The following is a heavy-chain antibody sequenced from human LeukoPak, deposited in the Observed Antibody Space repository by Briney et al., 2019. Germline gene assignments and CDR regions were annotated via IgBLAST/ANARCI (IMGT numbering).Heavy chain of an antibody. CDR1: GFTFSSYA. J-gene: IGHJ4*02. CDR2: ISGSGSST. CDR3: EKDQQRYCSGGSCLNSFDY. V-gene: IGHV3-23*01. Sequence: AGGSLRLSCAASGFTFSSYAMSWVRQAPGKGLEWVSAISGSGSSTYYADSVKGRFTISRDNSKDTLYLQMNSLRAEDTAVYYCEKDQQRYCSGGSCLNSFDYWGQGTLVTVSS. D-gene: IGHD2-15*01.